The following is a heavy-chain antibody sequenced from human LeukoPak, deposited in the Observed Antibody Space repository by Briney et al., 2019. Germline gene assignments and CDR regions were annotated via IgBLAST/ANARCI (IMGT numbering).Heavy chain of an antibody. CDR2: ISSSNSII. CDR1: GFTFNAYS. D-gene: IGHD4-17*01. Sequence: GGSLTLSCAASGFTFNAYSMNWVRQAPGKGGEGVSYISSSNSIIYYADYMKRRFTISRDNAKNSLYLQMNSLRDEDTGVYYCARGSSAVTTYSYYYYGMDVWGQGTTVTVSS. J-gene: IGHJ6*02. CDR3: ARGSSAVTTYSYYYYGMDV. V-gene: IGHV3-48*02.